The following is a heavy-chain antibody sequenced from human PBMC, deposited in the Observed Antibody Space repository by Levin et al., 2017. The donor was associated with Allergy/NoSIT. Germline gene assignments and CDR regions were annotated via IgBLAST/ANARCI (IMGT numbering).Heavy chain of an antibody. Sequence: SQTLSLTCTVSGGSISSSSYYWGWIRQPPGKGLEWIGTIYHSGTTYFNPSLKSRVIISVDTSKNQFTLKLSSLTPAAPAVYYCARHRYYYDSGGVDDAFEIWGQGTMVTVSS. V-gene: IGHV4-39*01. J-gene: IGHJ3*02. D-gene: IGHD3-22*01. CDR3: ARHRYYYDSGGVDDAFEI. CDR2: IYHSGTT. CDR1: GGSISSSSYY.